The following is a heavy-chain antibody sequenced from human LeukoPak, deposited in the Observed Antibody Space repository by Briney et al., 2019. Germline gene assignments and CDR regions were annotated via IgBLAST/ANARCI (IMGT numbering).Heavy chain of an antibody. CDR1: GFTFNDYY. Sequence: GGSLTLSCAASGFTFNDYYMTWIRQAPGKGLEWVSYISSGGSTISYADSVKGRFTISRDNAKNSLYLQMNSLRAEDTAVYYFARYRDGYNYYFDYWGQGTLVTVSS. J-gene: IGHJ4*02. CDR2: ISSGGSTI. V-gene: IGHV3-11*01. CDR3: ARYRDGYNYYFDY. D-gene: IGHD5-24*01.